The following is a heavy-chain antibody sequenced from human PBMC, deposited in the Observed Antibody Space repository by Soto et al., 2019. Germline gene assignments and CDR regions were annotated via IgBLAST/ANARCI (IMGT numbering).Heavy chain of an antibody. CDR2: INHSGST. CDR1: GGSFSGYY. J-gene: IGHJ1*01. Sequence: QVQLQQWGAGLLKPSETLSLTCAVYGGSFSGYYWSWIRQPPGKGLEWIGEINHSGSTNYNPSLKSRVTISVDTSKNQFFLKLSSVTAADTAVYYCARGGSFWYPFPFQHWGQGTLVTVSS. CDR3: ARGGSFWYPFPFQH. D-gene: IGHD6-13*01. V-gene: IGHV4-34*01.